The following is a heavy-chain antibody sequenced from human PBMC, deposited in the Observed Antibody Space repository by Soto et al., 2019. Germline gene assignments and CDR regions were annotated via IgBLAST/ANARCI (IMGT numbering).Heavy chain of an antibody. V-gene: IGHV1-2*04. D-gene: IGHD4-4*01. Sequence: GASVKVSCKASGYTFTGYYMHWVRQAPGQGLEWMGWINPNSGGTNYAQKFQGWVTMTRDTSISTAYMELSRPRSDDTAVYYCARGNSNYYYGMDVWGQGTTVTVSS. CDR3: ARGNSNYYYGMDV. CDR2: INPNSGGT. J-gene: IGHJ6*02. CDR1: GYTFTGYY.